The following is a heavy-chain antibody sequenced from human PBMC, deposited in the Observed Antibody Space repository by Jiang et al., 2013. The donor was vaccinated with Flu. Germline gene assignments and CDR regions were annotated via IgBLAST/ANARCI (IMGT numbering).Heavy chain of an antibody. CDR3: ARGLTVAGAFDI. D-gene: IGHD6-19*01. V-gene: IGHV4-34*01. CDR2: INHSGST. J-gene: IGHJ3*02. Sequence: GLVKPSETLSLTCAVYGGSFSGYYWSWIRQPPGKGLEWIGEINHSGSTNYNPSLKSRVTISVDTSKNQFSLKLSSVTAADTAVYYCARGLTVAGAFDIWGQGTMVTVSS. CDR1: GGSFSGYY.